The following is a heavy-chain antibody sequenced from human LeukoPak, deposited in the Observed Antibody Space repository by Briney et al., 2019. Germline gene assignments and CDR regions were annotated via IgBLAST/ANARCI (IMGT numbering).Heavy chain of an antibody. Sequence: SETLSLTCAVYGGSFSGYYWSWIRQPPGKGLEWIGEINHSGSTNYNPSLKSRVTISVDTSKNQFSLKLSSVTAADTAVYYCAMRSITMVRGVTNTHYYYYGMDVWGQGTTVTVSS. CDR3: AMRSITMVRGVTNTHYYYYGMDV. J-gene: IGHJ6*02. D-gene: IGHD3-10*01. V-gene: IGHV4-34*01. CDR2: INHSGST. CDR1: GGSFSGYY.